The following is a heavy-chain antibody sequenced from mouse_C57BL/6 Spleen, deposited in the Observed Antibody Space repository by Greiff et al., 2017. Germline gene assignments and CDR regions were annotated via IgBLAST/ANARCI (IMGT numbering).Heavy chain of an antibody. Sequence: EVQLQLSGPGLVKPSQSLSLTCSVTGYSITSGYYWNWIRQFPGNKLEWMGYISYDGSNNYNPSLKNRISITRDTSKNQFFLKLNSVTTEDTATYYCAREGTTVVAPYFDYWGQGTTLTVSS. CDR2: ISYDGSN. V-gene: IGHV3-6*01. CDR1: GYSITSGYY. D-gene: IGHD1-1*01. CDR3: AREGTTVVAPYFDY. J-gene: IGHJ2*01.